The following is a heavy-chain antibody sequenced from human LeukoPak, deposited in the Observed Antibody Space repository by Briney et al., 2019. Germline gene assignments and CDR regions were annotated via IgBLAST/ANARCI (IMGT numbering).Heavy chain of an antibody. D-gene: IGHD4-17*01. J-gene: IGHJ4*02. CDR3: STTVTNNYYFAY. CDR1: GYTFTSYY. V-gene: IGHV1-2*02. Sequence: ASVKVSCKASGYTFTSYYIHWVRQAPGQGLEWVGWINHHSGGTNYAQRFQGRVTMTSDTSITTAYMELNRLRSDDTAVYYCSTTVTNNYYFAYWGQGILVTVSS. CDR2: INHHSGGT.